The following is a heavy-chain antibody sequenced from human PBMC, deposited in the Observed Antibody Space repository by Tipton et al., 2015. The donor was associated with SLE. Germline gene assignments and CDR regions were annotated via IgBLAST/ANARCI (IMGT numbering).Heavy chain of an antibody. CDR2: IYYSGST. V-gene: IGHV4-59*08. CDR3: ARHMDYGGPPDY. D-gene: IGHD4/OR15-4a*01. J-gene: IGHJ4*02. Sequence: TLSLTCTVSGGSISSYYWSWIRQPPGKGLEWIGYIYYSGSTNYNPSLKSRVTISVDTSKNQFSLKLSSVTAADTAVYYCARHMDYGGPPDYWGQGTLVTVSS. CDR1: GGSISSYY.